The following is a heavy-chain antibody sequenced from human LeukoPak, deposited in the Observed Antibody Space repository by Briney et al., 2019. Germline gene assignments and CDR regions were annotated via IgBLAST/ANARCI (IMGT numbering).Heavy chain of an antibody. Sequence: PGGSLRLSCAASGFTFSYYSMNWVRQAPGKGLEWVSSISSSSSYIYYADSVKGRFTISRDNSKNTLYLQMNSLRAEDTAVYYCAKEGLNYPFDYWGQGTLVTVSS. CDR3: AKEGLNYPFDY. CDR1: GFTFSYYS. CDR2: ISSSSSYI. V-gene: IGHV3-21*04. J-gene: IGHJ4*02. D-gene: IGHD1-7*01.